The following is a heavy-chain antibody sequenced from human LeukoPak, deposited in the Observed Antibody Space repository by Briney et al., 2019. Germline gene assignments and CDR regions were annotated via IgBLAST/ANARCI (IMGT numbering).Heavy chain of an antibody. J-gene: IGHJ5*02. V-gene: IGHV4-61*02. CDR3: ARDFGGYPVSRWFDP. D-gene: IGHD3-22*01. CDR1: GGSISSGSYY. Sequence: SETLSLTCTVSGGSISSGSYYWSWIRQPAGKGLEWIGRIYTSGSTNYNPSLKSRVTISVDTSKNQFSLKLSSVTAADTAVYYCARDFGGYPVSRWFDPWGQGTLVTVSS. CDR2: IYTSGST.